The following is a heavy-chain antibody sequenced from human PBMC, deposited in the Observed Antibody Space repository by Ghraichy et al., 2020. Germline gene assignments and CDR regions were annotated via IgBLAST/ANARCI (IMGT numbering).Heavy chain of an antibody. CDR3: AKDSNFQGGCHSCLLCGFDI. V-gene: IGHV3-23*01. D-gene: IGHD3-16*01. Sequence: GESLNISCAASGFTFSTFSMNWVRQAPGKGLEWVSAISYSGDRIFYGDSVKGRFTISRDNSKSTLYLQMNSLRADDTAIYYCAKDSNFQGGCHSCLLCGFDIWGQGTTVTVSS. CDR2: ISYSGDRI. J-gene: IGHJ3*02. CDR1: GFTFSTFS.